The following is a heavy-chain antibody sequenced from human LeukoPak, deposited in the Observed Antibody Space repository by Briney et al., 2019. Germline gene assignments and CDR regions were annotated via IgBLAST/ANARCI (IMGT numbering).Heavy chain of an antibody. Sequence: SETLSLTCAVYGGSFSGYYWSWIRQPPGKGLEWIGEINHSGSTNYNPSLKSRVTISVDTSKNQFSLKLSSVTAADTAVYYCARGVNYSCSGQMRLCYFDYWGQGTLLSDSS. J-gene: IGHJ4*02. CDR1: GGSFSGYY. CDR2: INHSGST. D-gene: IGHD3-10*02. CDR3: ARGVNYSCSGQMRLCYFDY. V-gene: IGHV4-34*01.